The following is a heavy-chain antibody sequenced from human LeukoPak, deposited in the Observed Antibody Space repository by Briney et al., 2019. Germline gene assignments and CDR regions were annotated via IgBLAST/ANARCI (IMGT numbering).Heavy chain of an antibody. J-gene: IGHJ5*02. D-gene: IGHD3-16*01. Sequence: SETLSLTCSLSGDSITTNSYWWGWIRQSPGKGLEWIGSIYSSGNSYYNPSLKSRATISPDTSKNQYSLRLTSVTAADTAVYYCARRGIWDLQIGNWLDPWGQGILVTVSS. CDR3: ARRGIWDLQIGNWLDP. CDR1: GDSITTNSYW. V-gene: IGHV4-39*01. CDR2: IYSSGNS.